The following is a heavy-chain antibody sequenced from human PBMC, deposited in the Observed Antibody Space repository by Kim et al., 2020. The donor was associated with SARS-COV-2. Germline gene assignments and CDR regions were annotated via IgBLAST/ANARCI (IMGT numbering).Heavy chain of an antibody. V-gene: IGHV3-49*03. J-gene: IGHJ4*02. CDR1: GFTFGDYA. Sequence: GGSLRLSCTASGFTFGDYAMSWFRQAPGKGLEWVGFIRSKAYGGTTEYAASVKGRFTISRDDSKSIAYLQMNSLKTEDTAVYYCTRGGRWFGELSYLIDYWGQGTLVTVSS. CDR3: TRGGRWFGELSYLIDY. CDR2: IRSKAYGGTT. D-gene: IGHD3-10*01.